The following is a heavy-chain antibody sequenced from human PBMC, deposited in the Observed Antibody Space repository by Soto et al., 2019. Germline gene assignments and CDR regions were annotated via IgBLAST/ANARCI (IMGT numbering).Heavy chain of an antibody. Sequence: ASVKVSCKASGYTCTGYYMHWVRQAPGQGLEWMGWINPNSGGTNYAQKFQGRVTMTRDTSISTAYMELSRLRSDDTAVYYCARSGGDIVLGVAAMDVWGQGTTVTVSS. V-gene: IGHV1-2*02. CDR1: GYTCTGYY. CDR2: INPNSGGT. D-gene: IGHD2-15*01. CDR3: ARSGGDIVLGVAAMDV. J-gene: IGHJ6*02.